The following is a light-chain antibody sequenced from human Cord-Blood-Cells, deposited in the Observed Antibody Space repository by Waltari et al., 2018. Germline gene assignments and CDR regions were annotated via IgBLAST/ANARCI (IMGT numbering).Light chain of an antibody. CDR1: SSNIGRHT. V-gene: IGLV1-44*01. Sequence: QSVLTQPPPASGTPGQRVTISCSGSSSNIGRHTVHWYQQLPGTAPKLLTYSNNQRPSGVPDRFSGSKSGTSASLAISGLQSEDEADYYCAAWDDSLNGWVFGGGTKLTVL. CDR2: SNN. J-gene: IGLJ3*02. CDR3: AAWDDSLNGWV.